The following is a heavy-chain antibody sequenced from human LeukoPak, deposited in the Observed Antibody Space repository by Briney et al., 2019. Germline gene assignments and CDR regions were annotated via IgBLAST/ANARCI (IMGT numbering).Heavy chain of an antibody. V-gene: IGHV4-61*02. Sequence: PSETLSLTCTVSGGSISSGSYYWSWIRQPAGTGLEWIGRIYTSGSTNYNPSLKSRVTISVDTSKNQFSLKLSSVTAADTAVYYCARGIVVVPAAARYYYYYYYMDVWGKGTTVTISS. CDR2: IYTSGST. CDR1: GGSISSGSYY. CDR3: ARGIVVVPAAARYYYYYYYMDV. J-gene: IGHJ6*03. D-gene: IGHD2-2*01.